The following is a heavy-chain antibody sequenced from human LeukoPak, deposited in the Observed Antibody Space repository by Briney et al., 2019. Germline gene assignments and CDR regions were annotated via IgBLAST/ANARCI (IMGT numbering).Heavy chain of an antibody. V-gene: IGHV4-31*03. J-gene: IGHJ4*02. CDR3: ARVVVTTVDLRFDY. D-gene: IGHD2-21*02. CDR1: GGSISSGGYY. Sequence: SQTLSLTCTVSGGSISSGGYYWSRIRQHTGKGLEWIGYIYYSGSTDYNPSLKSRVTISVDTSKNQFSLRLSSVTAADTAVYYCARVVVTTVDLRFDYWGKGSQVTVSS. CDR2: IYYSGST.